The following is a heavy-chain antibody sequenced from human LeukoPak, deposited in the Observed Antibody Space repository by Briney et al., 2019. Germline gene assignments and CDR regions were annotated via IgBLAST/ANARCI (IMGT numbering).Heavy chain of an antibody. J-gene: IGHJ3*02. Sequence: GGSLKLSCAASVFTLSCSSMHWVRPPSGKGVAWVGRIRRKANSYATAYAASVKGRFTIYRDDSKNTAYLQMDSLETEYTAVYYCTLCGDAFDIWGQGTMVTVSS. V-gene: IGHV3-73*01. CDR3: TLCGDAFDI. CDR1: VFTLSCSS. CDR2: IRRKANSYAT. D-gene: IGHD2-21*01.